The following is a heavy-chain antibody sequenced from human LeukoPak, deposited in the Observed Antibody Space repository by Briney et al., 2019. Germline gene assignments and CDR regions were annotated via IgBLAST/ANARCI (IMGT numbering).Heavy chain of an antibody. J-gene: IGHJ4*02. CDR2: ISSSSTI. Sequence: GGSLRLSCAASGFTFSSYSMNWVRQAPGKGLEWVSYISSSSTIYYADSVKGRFIISRDNAKKSLYLHMNSLRDEDTAVYYCARDGGYCSSTNCHLDYWGQGTLVTVSS. V-gene: IGHV3-48*02. D-gene: IGHD2-2*01. CDR1: GFTFSSYS. CDR3: ARDGGYCSSTNCHLDY.